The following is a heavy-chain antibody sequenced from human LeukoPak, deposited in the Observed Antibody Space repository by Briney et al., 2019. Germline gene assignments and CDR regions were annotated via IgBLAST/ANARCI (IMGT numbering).Heavy chain of an antibody. CDR3: ARDHVDGGGGSSRRGDY. D-gene: IGHD2-21*01. J-gene: IGHJ4*02. CDR1: GFSFTNYN. V-gene: IGHV3-48*01. CDR2: ISSSSSVK. Sequence: QPGGSLRLSCTDSGFSFTNYNMNWVRQAPGKGLEWISYISSSSSVKQYADYVKGRFTVSRDNAKNSLYLQINSLRAEDTAIYYCARDHVDGGGGSSRRGDYWGQGTLVTVSS.